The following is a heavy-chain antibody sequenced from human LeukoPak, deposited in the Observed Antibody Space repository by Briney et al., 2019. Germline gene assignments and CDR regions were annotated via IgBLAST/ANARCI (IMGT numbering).Heavy chain of an antibody. Sequence: PSETLSLTCTVSGGSISSSSYYCGWIRQPPGKGLEWIGSIYYSGSTYYNPSLKSRVTISVDTSKNQSSLKLSSVTAADTAVYYCARYPYGSGTNWYFDLWGRGTLVTVSS. CDR1: GGSISSSSYY. D-gene: IGHD3-10*01. CDR3: ARYPYGSGTNWYFDL. J-gene: IGHJ2*01. V-gene: IGHV4-39*01. CDR2: IYYSGST.